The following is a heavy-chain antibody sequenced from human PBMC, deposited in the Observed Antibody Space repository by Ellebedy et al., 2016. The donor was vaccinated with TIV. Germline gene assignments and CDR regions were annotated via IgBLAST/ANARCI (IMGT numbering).Heavy chain of an antibody. J-gene: IGHJ5*02. CDR3: VRGQGDRATTSWFDP. Sequence: SETLSLTXAVYGGTFNGYYWSWIRQPPGKGLEWIGEINHSGNTNYNPSLRSRVSISVDTSKNQFSLKISSVTAADTAFYYCVRGQGDRATTSWFDPWGRGSLVTVSS. CDR1: GGTFNGYY. V-gene: IGHV4-34*01. CDR2: INHSGNT. D-gene: IGHD1-26*01.